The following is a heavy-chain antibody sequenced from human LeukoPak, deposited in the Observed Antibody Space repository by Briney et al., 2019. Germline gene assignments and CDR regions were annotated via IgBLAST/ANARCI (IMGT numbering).Heavy chain of an antibody. CDR1: GYIFTSYY. J-gene: IGHJ5*02. V-gene: IGHV1-46*01. CDR2: INPSGGST. CDR3: ARVGYCSSTSCYGYTAFDP. Sequence: ASVKVSCKASGYIFTSYYMHWVRQAPGQGLEWMGIINPSGGSTSYAQKFQGRVTMTRDTSTSTVYMKLSSVTAVDTAVYYCARVGYCSSTSCYGYTAFDPWGQGTLVTVSS. D-gene: IGHD2-2*01.